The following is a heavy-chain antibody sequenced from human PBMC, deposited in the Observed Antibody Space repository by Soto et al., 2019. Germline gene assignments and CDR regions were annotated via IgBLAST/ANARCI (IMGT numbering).Heavy chain of an antibody. J-gene: IGHJ6*02. V-gene: IGHV3-23*01. Sequence: GGSLRLSCAASGFTFSSYAMSWVRQAPGKGLEWVSAISGSGGSTYYADSVKGRFTISRDNSKNTLYLQMNSLRAEDTAVYYCAKGCRVGGGYYYYRMDVWGQGTTVTVSS. D-gene: IGHD6-13*01. CDR3: AKGCRVGGGYYYYRMDV. CDR1: GFTFSSYA. CDR2: ISGSGGST.